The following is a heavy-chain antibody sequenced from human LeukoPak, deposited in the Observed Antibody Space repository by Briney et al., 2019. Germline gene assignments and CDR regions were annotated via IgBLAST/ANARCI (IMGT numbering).Heavy chain of an antibody. CDR3: ARASNIVATITRLGPDY. V-gene: IGHV1-46*01. D-gene: IGHD5-12*01. J-gene: IGHJ4*02. Sequence: ASVKVSCKASGYTFSSHYLHWVRQAPGQGLEWMGIVNPIGGSTIYAHKFQGRVTMTRDMATSTLYRELSSLRSEDTAVYYCARASNIVATITRLGPDYWGQGTLVTVSS. CDR2: VNPIGGST. CDR1: GYTFSSHY.